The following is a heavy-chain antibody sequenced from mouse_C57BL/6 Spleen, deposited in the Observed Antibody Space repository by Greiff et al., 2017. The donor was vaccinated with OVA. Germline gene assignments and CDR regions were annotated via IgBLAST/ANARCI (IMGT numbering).Heavy chain of an antibody. V-gene: IGHV1-54*01. CDR3: ARSGGYYSGSSVPYFDV. CDR1: GYAFTNYL. CDR2: INPGSGGT. Sequence: QVQLQQSGAELVRPGTSVKVSCTASGYAFTNYLIEWVKQRPGQGLEWIGVINPGSGGTNYNEKIKGKATLTADKSTSTAYMQLSILTSENSAVYFCARSGGYYSGSSVPYFDVWGTGTTVTVSS. D-gene: IGHD1-1*01. J-gene: IGHJ1*03.